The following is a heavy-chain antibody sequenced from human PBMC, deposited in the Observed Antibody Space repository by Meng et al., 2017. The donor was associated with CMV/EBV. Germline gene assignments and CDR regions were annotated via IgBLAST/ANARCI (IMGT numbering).Heavy chain of an antibody. V-gene: IGHV3-15*07. CDR2: IKSKTDGGTT. J-gene: IGHJ4*02. CDR3: TTVLDYDFWSGSRGY. D-gene: IGHD3-3*01. CDR1: FTFTNAW. Sequence: FTFTNAWRNWVRQAPGKGLEWVGRIKSKTDGGTTDYAAPVKGRFTISRDDSKNTLYLQMNSLKSEDTAVYYCTTVLDYDFWSGSRGYWGQGTLVTVSS.